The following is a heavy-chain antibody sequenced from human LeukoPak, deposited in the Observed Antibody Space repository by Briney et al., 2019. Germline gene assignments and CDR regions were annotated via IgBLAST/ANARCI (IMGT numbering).Heavy chain of an antibody. CDR1: GFTFSTFP. V-gene: IGHV3-30*04. CDR3: ARVGRVSIYPSYMDV. Sequence: GTSLRLSCEASGFTFSTFPMHWVRQTPDKRLEWVAVISDDGRDTYYADSVKGRFTISRDNSKNTLYLQMYSLSPEDTAVVYCARVGRVSIYPSYMDVWGKGTTVTVSS. J-gene: IGHJ6*03. CDR2: ISDDGRDT. D-gene: IGHD6-6*01.